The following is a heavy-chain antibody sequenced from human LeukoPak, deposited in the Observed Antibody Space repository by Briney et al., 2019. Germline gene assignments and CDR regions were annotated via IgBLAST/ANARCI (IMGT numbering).Heavy chain of an antibody. J-gene: IGHJ4*02. D-gene: IGHD3-22*01. Sequence: PSETLSLTCAVYGGSFSGYYWSWIRQPPGKGLEWIGEINHSGSTNYNPSLKSRVTILVDTSKNQFSLKLSSVTAADTAVYYCASNDSSGYPDLNHWGQGTLVTVSS. V-gene: IGHV4-34*01. CDR1: GGSFSGYY. CDR2: INHSGST. CDR3: ASNDSSGYPDLNH.